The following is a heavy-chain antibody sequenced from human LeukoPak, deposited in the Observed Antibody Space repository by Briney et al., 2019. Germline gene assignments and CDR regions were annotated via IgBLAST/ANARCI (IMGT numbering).Heavy chain of an antibody. Sequence: SQTLSLTCTVSGGSISSGDYYWSWLRQPPGKGLEWFGYIYYSGSTYYNPSLKCRVTISVDTAKNQFSLKLIAATAPACVAFYCAREPGYYDILTGSDRDAFDIWGQGTMVTASS. CDR2: IYYSGST. V-gene: IGHV4-30-4*08. J-gene: IGHJ3*02. D-gene: IGHD3-9*01. CDR1: GGSISSGDYY. CDR3: AREPGYYDILTGSDRDAFDI.